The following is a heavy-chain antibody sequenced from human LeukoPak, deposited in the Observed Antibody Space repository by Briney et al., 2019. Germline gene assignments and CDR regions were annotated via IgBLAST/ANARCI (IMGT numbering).Heavy chain of an antibody. J-gene: IGHJ5*02. D-gene: IGHD3-10*01. CDR1: GYTFTGYY. CDR3: ARDSPYYGSSSYNWFDP. CDR2: INPNSGGT. V-gene: IGHV1-2*02. Sequence: GASVKVSCKASGYTFTGYYMHWVRQAPGQGLEWTGWINPNSGGTNYAQKFQGRVTMTRDTSISTAYMELSRLRSDDTAVYYCARDSPYYGSSSYNWFDPWGQGTLVTVSS.